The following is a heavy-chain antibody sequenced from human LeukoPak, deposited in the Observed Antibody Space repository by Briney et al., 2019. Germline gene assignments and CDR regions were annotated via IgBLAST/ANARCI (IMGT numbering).Heavy chain of an antibody. J-gene: IGHJ4*02. CDR3: ATDGIAAAGTLDY. V-gene: IGHV4-34*01. CDR2: INHSGST. D-gene: IGHD6-13*01. CDR1: GGSFSGYY. Sequence: PSETLSLTCAVYGGSFSGYYWSWIRQPPGKGLEWIGEINHSGSTNYNPSLKSRVTISVDTSKNQFSLKLSSATAADTAVYYCATDGIAAAGTLDYWGQGTLVTVSS.